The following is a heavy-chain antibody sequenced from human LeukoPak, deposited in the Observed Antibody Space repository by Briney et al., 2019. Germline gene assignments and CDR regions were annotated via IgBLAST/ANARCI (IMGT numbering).Heavy chain of an antibody. D-gene: IGHD7-27*01. CDR3: ARGLGIRHQFDY. J-gene: IGHJ4*02. Sequence: PSETLSLTCTVSGGSISGYYWSWVRQPPGKGLEWIGYIYYSGSTNYNPSLKSRVTISVDTSENQFSLKLHSVTAADTAVYYCARGLGIRHQFDYWGQGTLVTVSS. CDR1: GGSISGYY. V-gene: IGHV4-59*01. CDR2: IYYSGST.